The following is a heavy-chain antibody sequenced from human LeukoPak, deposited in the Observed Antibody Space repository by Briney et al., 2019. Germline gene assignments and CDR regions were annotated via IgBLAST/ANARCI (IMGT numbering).Heavy chain of an antibody. Sequence: ASVKVSCKASGYTFIGYYMHWVRQAPGQGLEWMGWINPNSGGTNYAQKFQGRVTMTRDTSITTAYMEMSSLRADDTAVYYCARDGGRYSGYDYSLSWGQGTLVTVSS. J-gene: IGHJ5*02. D-gene: IGHD5-12*01. CDR3: ARDGGRYSGYDYSLS. CDR1: GYTFIGYY. V-gene: IGHV1-2*02. CDR2: INPNSGGT.